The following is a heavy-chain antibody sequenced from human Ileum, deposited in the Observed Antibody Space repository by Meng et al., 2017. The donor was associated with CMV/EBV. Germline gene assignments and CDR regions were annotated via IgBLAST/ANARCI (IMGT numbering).Heavy chain of an antibody. CDR2: IQNVGRT. CDR1: GFTFNSCV. Sequence: GESLKISCAASGFTFNSCVMTWVRQAPGKGLEWVSNIQNVGRTAYGGYVKGRFTTSRDNSKNTLYLEMSSLRAEDTALYYCCASNGASGYAYWGQGNLVNVAS. CDR3: CASNGASGYAY. J-gene: IGHJ4*02. D-gene: IGHD2-8*01. V-gene: IGHV3-23*03.